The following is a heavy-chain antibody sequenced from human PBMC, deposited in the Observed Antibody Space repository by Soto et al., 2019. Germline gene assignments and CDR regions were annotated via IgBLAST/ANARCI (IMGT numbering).Heavy chain of an antibody. CDR1: GYTFTGYY. CDR3: ARDRGEMAPGDAFDI. J-gene: IGHJ3*02. Sequence: QVQLVQSGAEVKKPGASVKVSCKASGYTFTGYYMHWVRQAPGQGLEWMGWINPNSGGTNYAQKFQGWVTMTRDTSISTAYMELSRLRSDDTAVYYCARDRGEMAPGDAFDIWGQGTMVTVSS. D-gene: IGHD3-3*01. V-gene: IGHV1-2*04. CDR2: INPNSGGT.